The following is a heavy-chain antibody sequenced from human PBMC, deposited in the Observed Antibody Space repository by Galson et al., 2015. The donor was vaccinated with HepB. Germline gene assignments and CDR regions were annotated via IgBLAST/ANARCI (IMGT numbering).Heavy chain of an antibody. D-gene: IGHD3-22*01. CDR1: GDSVSSNSAA. Sequence: CAISGDSVSSNSAAWNWIRQSPSRGLEWLGRTYYRSKWDNDYAVSVKSRITINPDTSKNQFSLQLNSVTPEDTAVYYCARAGISYDSSGYYYSYFDLWGRLTLVTVSS. CDR3: ARAGISYDSSGYYYSYFDL. J-gene: IGHJ2*01. CDR2: TYYRSKWDN. V-gene: IGHV6-1*01.